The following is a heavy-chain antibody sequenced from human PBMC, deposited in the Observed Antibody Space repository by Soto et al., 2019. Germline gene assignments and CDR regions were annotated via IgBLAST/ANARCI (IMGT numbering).Heavy chain of an antibody. V-gene: IGHV1-18*01. D-gene: IGHD3-3*01. CDR1: GYTFTSYG. CDR2: ISAYNGNT. Sequence: ASVKVSCKASGYTFTSYGISWVRQAPGQGLEWMGWISAYNGNTNYAQKLQGRVTMTTDTSTSTAYVELRSLRSDDTAVYYCARGATRLYDFWSGYYARFDYWGQGNLVTVSS. J-gene: IGHJ4*02. CDR3: ARGATRLYDFWSGYYARFDY.